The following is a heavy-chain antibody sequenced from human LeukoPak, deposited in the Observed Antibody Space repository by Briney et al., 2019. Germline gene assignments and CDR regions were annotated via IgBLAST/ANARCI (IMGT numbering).Heavy chain of an antibody. J-gene: IGHJ4*02. Sequence: GGSLRLSCAASGFTFSSYTMHWVRQAPGKGLEWVANIDQDGSEKYYVDSVKGRFTISRDNAKNSLYLQMNSLRAEDTAVYYCARDRGYFYWGQGTLVTVSS. CDR3: ARDRGYFY. V-gene: IGHV3-7*01. D-gene: IGHD5-18*01. CDR2: IDQDGSEK. CDR1: GFTFSSYT.